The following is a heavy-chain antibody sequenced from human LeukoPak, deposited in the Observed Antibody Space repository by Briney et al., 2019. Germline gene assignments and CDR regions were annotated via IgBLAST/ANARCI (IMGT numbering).Heavy chain of an antibody. V-gene: IGHV1-24*01. J-gene: IGHJ4*02. CDR2: FDPEDGET. CDR1: GYTLTELS. CDR3: ATDRHGWPYSSSLTPLCY. Sequence: ASVKVSCKVSGYTLTELSMHWVRQAPGKGLEWMGGFDPEDGETIYAQKFQGRVTMTEDTSTDTAYMELSTLRSEDTALYYCATDRHGWPYSSSLTPLCYWGQGTLVTVSS. D-gene: IGHD6-13*01.